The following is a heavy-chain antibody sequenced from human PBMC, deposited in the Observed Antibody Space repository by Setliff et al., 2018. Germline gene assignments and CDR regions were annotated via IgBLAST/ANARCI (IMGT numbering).Heavy chain of an antibody. CDR1: GYTFTGYY. D-gene: IGHD4-17*01. CDR3: ARGPLHGDHGTGAFDI. V-gene: IGHV1-2*02. CDR2: INPNSGGT. Sequence: ASVKVSCKASGYTFTGYYMHWVRQAPGQGLEWMGWINPNSGGTSYAQKFQGRVTMTRDTSTSTVYMELSSLRSEDTAVYYCARGPLHGDHGTGAFDIWGQGTMVTVSS. J-gene: IGHJ3*02.